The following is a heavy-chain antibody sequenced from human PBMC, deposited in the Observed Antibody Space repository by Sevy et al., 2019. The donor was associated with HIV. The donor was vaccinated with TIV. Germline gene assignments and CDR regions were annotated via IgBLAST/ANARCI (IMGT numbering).Heavy chain of an antibody. D-gene: IGHD3-10*01. CDR1: GGSISSDSYY. CDR3: ARPSSLYYYYAMDV. Sequence: SETLSLTSIVSGGSISSDSYYWGWIRQPPGKGLEWIGSIYYTGSTYYNPSLKSRVTISSDTSKNQFSLRLSSVTAADTALYFCARPSSLYYYYAMDVWGQGTTVTVSS. J-gene: IGHJ6*02. V-gene: IGHV4-39*01. CDR2: IYYTGST.